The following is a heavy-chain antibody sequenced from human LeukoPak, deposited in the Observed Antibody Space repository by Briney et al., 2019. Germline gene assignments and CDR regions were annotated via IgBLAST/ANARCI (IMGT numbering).Heavy chain of an antibody. Sequence: SETLSLTCAVYGGSFSGYYWSWIRQPPGKGLEWIGEINHSGSTNYNPSPKSRVTISVDTSKNQFSLKLSSVTAADTAVYYCARIAVAGRIYYYYMDVWGKGTTVTVSS. CDR2: INHSGST. V-gene: IGHV4-34*01. D-gene: IGHD6-19*01. CDR1: GGSFSGYY. CDR3: ARIAVAGRIYYYYMDV. J-gene: IGHJ6*03.